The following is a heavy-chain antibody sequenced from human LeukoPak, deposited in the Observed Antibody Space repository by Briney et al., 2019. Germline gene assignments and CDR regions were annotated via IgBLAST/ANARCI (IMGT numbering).Heavy chain of an antibody. CDR2: IIPILGIA. D-gene: IGHD5-12*01. J-gene: IGHJ4*02. Sequence: SVKVSCKASGGTFSSYVISWVRQAPGQGLEWVGRIIPILGIANYAQKFQGRVTITADKPTSTAYMELSSLRSEDTAVYYCAREASEYSGYVGYWGQGTLVTVSS. CDR1: GGTFSSYV. CDR3: AREASEYSGYVGY. V-gene: IGHV1-69*04.